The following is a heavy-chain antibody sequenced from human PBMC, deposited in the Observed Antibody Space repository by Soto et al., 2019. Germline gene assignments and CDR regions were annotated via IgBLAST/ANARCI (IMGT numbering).Heavy chain of an antibody. CDR2: ISSSGSTI. J-gene: IGHJ4*02. CDR3: ARQYSSSLGY. D-gene: IGHD6-13*01. Sequence: GWSLRLSCAASGFTFSSYEMNWVRQAPGKGLEWVSYISSSGSTIYYADSVKGRFTISRDNAKNSLYLQMNSLRAEDTAVYYCARQYSSSLGYWGQGTLVTVSS. V-gene: IGHV3-48*03. CDR1: GFTFSSYE.